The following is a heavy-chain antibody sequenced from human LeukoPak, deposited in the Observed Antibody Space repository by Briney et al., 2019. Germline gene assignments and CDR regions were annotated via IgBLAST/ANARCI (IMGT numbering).Heavy chain of an antibody. CDR3: AKEGDWAYNYDSSGYYGSFDR. CDR1: GITLNNNA. D-gene: IGHD3-22*01. CDR2: ISGSGATT. Sequence: PGGSLRLSCAASGITLNNNAMSWVRQAPGKGLEWVSGISGSGATTYYADSVKGRFTISRDNSKNTLYLQLNSLRAEDTALYYCAKEGDWAYNYDSSGYYGSFDRWGQGTLVTVSS. V-gene: IGHV3-23*01. J-gene: IGHJ4*02.